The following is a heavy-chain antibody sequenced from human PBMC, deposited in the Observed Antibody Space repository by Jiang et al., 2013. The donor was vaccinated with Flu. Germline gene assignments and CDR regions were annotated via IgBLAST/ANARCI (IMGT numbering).Heavy chain of an antibody. CDR1: GGSISSSTYY. V-gene: IGHV4-39*01. J-gene: IGHJ4*02. D-gene: IGHD3-22*01. Sequence: PGLVKPSETLSLTCTVSGGSISSSTYYWGWIRQPPGKGLEWIGSIYYSESAYYNPSLKSRVTISVDTSKNQFSLKLSSVTAADTAMYYCARQTPPRPMRKIAPVGPAPYFFDSWGQGTLVTVSS. CDR2: IYYSESA. CDR3: ARQTPPRPMRKIAPVGPAPYFFDS.